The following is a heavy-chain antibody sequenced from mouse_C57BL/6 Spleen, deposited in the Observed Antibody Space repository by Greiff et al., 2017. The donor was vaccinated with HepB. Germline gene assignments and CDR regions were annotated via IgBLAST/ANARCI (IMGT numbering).Heavy chain of an antibody. Sequence: QVQLQQPGAELVRPGSSVKLSCKASGYTFTSYWMDWVKQRPGQGLEWIGNIYPSDSETHYNQKFKDKATLTVDKSSSTAYMQLSSLTSEDSAVYYGAYLGGFDDWGQGTTLTVSS. D-gene: IGHD4-1*01. J-gene: IGHJ2*01. V-gene: IGHV1-61*01. CDR3: AYLGGFDD. CDR2: IYPSDSET. CDR1: GYTFTSYW.